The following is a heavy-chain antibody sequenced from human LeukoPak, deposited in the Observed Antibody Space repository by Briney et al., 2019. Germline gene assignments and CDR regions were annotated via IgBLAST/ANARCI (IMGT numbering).Heavy chain of an antibody. D-gene: IGHD1-7*01. J-gene: IGHJ4*02. CDR2: IWYDGSNE. Sequence: PGGSLRLSCAASGFTFSRYGMHWVRQAPGKGLEWVAVIWYDGSNENYADSVKGRFIIFRDNSKNTLYLQMNSLRAEDTAVYYCARDRGITGTSFPIDYWGQGTLVTVSS. V-gene: IGHV3-33*01. CDR1: GFTFSRYG. CDR3: ARDRGITGTSFPIDY.